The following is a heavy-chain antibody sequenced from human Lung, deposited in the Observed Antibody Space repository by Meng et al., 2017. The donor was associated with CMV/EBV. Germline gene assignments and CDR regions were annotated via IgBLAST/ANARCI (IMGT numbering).Heavy chain of an antibody. CDR1: GFTFSSYA. CDR3: ARESTPNWGSGS. V-gene: IGHV3-30-3*01. Sequence: SLKISCAASGFTFSSYAMHWVRQAPGKGLEWVAVISYDGSNKYYADSVKGRFTISRDNSKNTLYLQMNSLRAEDTAVYYCARESTPNWGSGSWGQGTLVTVSS. D-gene: IGHD7-27*01. CDR2: ISYDGSNK. J-gene: IGHJ5*02.